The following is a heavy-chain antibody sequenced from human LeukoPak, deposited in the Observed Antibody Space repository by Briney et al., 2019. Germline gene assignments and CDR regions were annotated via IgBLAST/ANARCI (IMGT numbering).Heavy chain of an antibody. V-gene: IGHV1-69*05. D-gene: IGHD4-17*01. J-gene: IGHJ3*02. CDR2: IIPIFGTA. Sequence: ASVKVSCKASGGTFSSYAISWVRQAPGQGLEWMGRIIPIFGTANYAQKFQGRVTITTDESTSTAYVELSSLRSEDTAVYYCATRENGDYDAFDIWGQGTMVTVSS. CDR1: GGTFSSYA. CDR3: ATRENGDYDAFDI.